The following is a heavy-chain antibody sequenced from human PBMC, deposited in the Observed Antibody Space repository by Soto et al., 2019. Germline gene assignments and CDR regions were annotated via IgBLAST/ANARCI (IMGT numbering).Heavy chain of an antibody. CDR3: TRQGDYYYYYMDV. CDR1: GFTFSGSA. V-gene: IGHV3-73*01. Sequence: PGGSLRLSCAASGFTFSGSAMHWVRQASGKGLEWVGRIRSKANSYATAYAASVKGRFTISRDDSKNTAYLQMNSLKTEDTAVYYCTRQGDYYYYYMDVWGKGTTVTVSS. CDR2: IRSKANSYAT. J-gene: IGHJ6*03.